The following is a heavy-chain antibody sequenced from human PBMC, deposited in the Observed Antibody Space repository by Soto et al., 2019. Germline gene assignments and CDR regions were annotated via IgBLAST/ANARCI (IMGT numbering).Heavy chain of an antibody. CDR1: GGTFSSYP. D-gene: IGHD4-17*01. J-gene: IGHJ4*02. V-gene: IGHV1-69*02. CDR3: ARSVGADAPHDGDLFDY. Sequence: QVQLVQSGAEVKKPGSSVKVSCKASGGTFSSYPISWVRQAPGQGLEWMGRIIPILGIANYAQKFQGRVTITADKSTSTDYMELSSLRSEDTAVYYCARSVGADAPHDGDLFDYWGQGTLVTVSS. CDR2: IIPILGIA.